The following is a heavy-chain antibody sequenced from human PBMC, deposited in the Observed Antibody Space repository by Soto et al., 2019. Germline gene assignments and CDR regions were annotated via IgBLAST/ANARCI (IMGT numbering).Heavy chain of an antibody. D-gene: IGHD3-22*01. Sequence: GASVKVSCKASGYTFTSYGISWVRQAPGQGLEWIGWISAYNGNTNYAQKLQGRVTMTTDTSTSTAYMELRSLRSDDTAVYYCARDSHYYDSSGYSPDFDYWGQGTLVTVSS. CDR2: ISAYNGNT. CDR3: ARDSHYYDSSGYSPDFDY. CDR1: GYTFTSYG. J-gene: IGHJ4*02. V-gene: IGHV1-18*04.